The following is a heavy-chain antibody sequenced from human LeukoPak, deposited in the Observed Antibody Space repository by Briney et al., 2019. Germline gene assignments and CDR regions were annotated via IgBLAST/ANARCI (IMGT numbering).Heavy chain of an antibody. CDR2: INPSGGST. Sequence: ASVNVSCKASGYTFTSYYMHWVRQAPGQGLEWMGIINPSGGSTSYAQKFQGRVTMTRDTSTSTVYMELSSLRSEDTAVYYCARERVVVVAATPGVRRWFDPWGQGTLVTVSS. CDR3: ARERVVVVAATPGVRRWFDP. V-gene: IGHV1-46*01. J-gene: IGHJ5*02. CDR1: GYTFTSYY. D-gene: IGHD2-15*01.